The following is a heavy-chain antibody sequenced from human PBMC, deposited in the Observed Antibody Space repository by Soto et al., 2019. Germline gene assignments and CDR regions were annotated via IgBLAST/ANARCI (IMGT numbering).Heavy chain of an antibody. CDR3: ARYVAALDY. CDR1: GFTLGVYD. V-gene: IGHV3-11*01. Sequence: GGSLTLSCAASGFTLGVYDMTWIRRSPGKGLEWISYVTSCGHSIYYADSVRGRFTISKDDAKNSLYLEMKSLRTEDTAVYFCARYVAALDYWGQGTLVTVSS. D-gene: IGHD6-6*01. J-gene: IGHJ4*02. CDR2: VTSCGHSI.